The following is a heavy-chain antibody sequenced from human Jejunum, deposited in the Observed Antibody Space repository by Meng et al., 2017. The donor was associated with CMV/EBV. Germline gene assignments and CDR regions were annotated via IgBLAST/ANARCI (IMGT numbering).Heavy chain of an antibody. J-gene: IGHJ5*02. V-gene: IGHV1-2*02. Sequence: KASGHTFTGHYMHWVRQARGQGLDWMGWINANTGDTNYAQKFQGRVTMTRDTSTTTAYMDLSSLTSDDAAVYYCARDMTSTWYGGSDLWGQGTLVTVSS. CDR2: INANTGDT. D-gene: IGHD6-13*01. CDR1: GHTFTGHY. CDR3: ARDMTSTWYGGSDL.